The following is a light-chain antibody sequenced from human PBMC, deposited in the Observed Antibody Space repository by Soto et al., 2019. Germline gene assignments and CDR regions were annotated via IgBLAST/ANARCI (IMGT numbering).Light chain of an antibody. CDR2: DVS. Sequence: QSALTQPRSVSGSPGQSVTISCTRSSSDVGGHKYVSWYQQHPGKAPKLMIYDVSKRPSGVPDRFSGSKSGNTASLTISGLQAEDEADYYCCSFADSFYVFGTGTKLTVL. CDR1: SSDVGGHKY. V-gene: IGLV2-11*01. CDR3: CSFADSFYV. J-gene: IGLJ1*01.